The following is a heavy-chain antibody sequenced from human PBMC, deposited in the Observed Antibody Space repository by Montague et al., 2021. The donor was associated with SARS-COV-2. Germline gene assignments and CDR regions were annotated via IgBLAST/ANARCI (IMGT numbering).Heavy chain of an antibody. D-gene: IGHD7-27*01. CDR2: IKEDGTEK. CDR3: AKDKWGGLDY. Sequence: SLRLSCAASGFTFSTYWMSWVRQVPGKGLEWVANIKEDGTEKYYVDSVKSRFTISRDNAKSSLFLHMNSLRADDTAVYYCAKDKWGGLDYWGQGTLVTVSS. J-gene: IGHJ4*02. CDR1: GFTFSTYW. V-gene: IGHV3-7*01.